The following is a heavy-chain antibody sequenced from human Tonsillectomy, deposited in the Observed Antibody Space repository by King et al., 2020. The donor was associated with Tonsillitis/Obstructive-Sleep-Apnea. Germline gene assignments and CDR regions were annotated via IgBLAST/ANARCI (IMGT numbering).Heavy chain of an antibody. Sequence: VQLVESGAEVKKPGESLRISCKGSGYSFTSYWISWVRQMPGKGLEWMGRIDPSDSDTNYSPSFQGHVTISADKFISTAYLQWSSLKASDTAMYYCARRQYYYDSSGQGYYYYYYMDVWGKGTTVTVSS. CDR3: ARRQYYYDSSGQGYYYYYYMDV. J-gene: IGHJ6*03. V-gene: IGHV5-10-1*01. CDR1: GYSFTSYW. D-gene: IGHD3-22*01. CDR2: IDPSDSDT.